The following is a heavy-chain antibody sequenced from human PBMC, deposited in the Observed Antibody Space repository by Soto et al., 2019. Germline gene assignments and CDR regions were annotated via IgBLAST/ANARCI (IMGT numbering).Heavy chain of an antibody. V-gene: IGHV3-7*01. D-gene: IGHD3-10*01. Sequence: WGSLRLSCAASGFTFSSYWMSWVRQAPGKGLEWVANIKQDGSEKYYVDSVKGRFTISRDNAKNSLYLQMNSLRAEDTAVYYCARVSVVRGVIITGPLYYYYGMDVWGQGTTVTVSS. CDR2: IKQDGSEK. CDR1: GFTFSSYW. CDR3: ARVSVVRGVIITGPLYYYYGMDV. J-gene: IGHJ6*02.